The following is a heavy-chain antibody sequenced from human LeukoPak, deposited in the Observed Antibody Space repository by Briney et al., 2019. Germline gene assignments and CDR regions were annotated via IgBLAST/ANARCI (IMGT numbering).Heavy chain of an antibody. Sequence: GGSLRLSCAASGFIFTGYFMSWVRQAPGKGLEWVSSVSGTSEYIYYADSVRGRFTISRDNAKNTVYLQMNSLRAEDTAVYYCARWYSSGWYSDYWGQGTLVTVSS. V-gene: IGHV3-21*06. D-gene: IGHD6-19*01. CDR1: GFIFTGYF. J-gene: IGHJ4*02. CDR3: ARWYSSGWYSDY. CDR2: VSGTSEYI.